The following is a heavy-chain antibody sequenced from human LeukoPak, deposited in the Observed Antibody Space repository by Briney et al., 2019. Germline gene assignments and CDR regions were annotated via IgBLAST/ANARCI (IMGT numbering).Heavy chain of an antibody. CDR2: ISAGSGST. CDR3: AIHESSIPY. V-gene: IGHV3-23*01. CDR1: GLTFSNYA. D-gene: IGHD1-26*01. Sequence: PGGSLTLSCAASGLTFSNYAMTWVRQAPGNGQEWVSGISAGSGSTYYADSVKGRFTIPRDNSKNTLYLQMSSLRAEDTAIYYCAIHESSIPYWGQGTLVTVSS. J-gene: IGHJ4*02.